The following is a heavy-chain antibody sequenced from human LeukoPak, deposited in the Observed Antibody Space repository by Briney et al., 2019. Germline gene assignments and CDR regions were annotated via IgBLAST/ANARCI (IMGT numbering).Heavy chain of an antibody. CDR3: ARDLAEKGMRYSSGCVNY. V-gene: IGHV3-21*01. J-gene: IGHJ4*02. CDR1: GFTFSSYS. Sequence: PGGSLRLSCATSGFTFSSYSMNWVRQAPGKGLEWVSSISSSSSYIYYADSVKGRFTISRDNAKNSLYLQMNSLRAEDTAVYYCARDLAEKGMRYSSGCVNYWGQGTLVTVSS. D-gene: IGHD6-19*01. CDR2: ISSSSSYI.